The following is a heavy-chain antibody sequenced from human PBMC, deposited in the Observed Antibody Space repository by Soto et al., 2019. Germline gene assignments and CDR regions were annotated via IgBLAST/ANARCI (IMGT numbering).Heavy chain of an antibody. V-gene: IGHV2-5*02. J-gene: IGHJ4*02. CDR2: IYFDNNK. CDR1: GFSFTTNGVG. D-gene: IGHD2-21*02. CDR3: ARRRVATNPYYFDY. Sequence: QITLKESGPTLVKPTQTLTLTCTFSGFSFTTNGVGLGWIRQPPGKALEWLALIYFDNNKRYSPSLRSRLTITKDTSKNQVVLTMTNMDPVDTATYYCARRRVATNPYYFDYWGQGMLVTVSS.